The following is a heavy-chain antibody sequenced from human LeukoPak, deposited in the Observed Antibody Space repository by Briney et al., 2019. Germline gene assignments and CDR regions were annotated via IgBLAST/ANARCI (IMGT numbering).Heavy chain of an antibody. D-gene: IGHD3-22*01. CDR2: ISSSSSYI. CDR1: GFTFSSYS. CDR3: AYGSYYDSSGSLFDY. V-gene: IGHV3-21*01. Sequence: GGSLRLSCAASGFTFSSYSMNWVRQAPGKGLEWVSSISSSSSYIYYADSVKGRFTISRDNAKNSLYLQMNSLRAEDTAVYYCAYGSYYDSSGSLFDYWGQGTLVTVSS. J-gene: IGHJ4*02.